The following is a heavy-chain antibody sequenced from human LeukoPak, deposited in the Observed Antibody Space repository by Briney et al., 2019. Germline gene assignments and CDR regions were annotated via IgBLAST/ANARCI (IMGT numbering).Heavy chain of an antibody. V-gene: IGHV4-34*01. J-gene: IGHJ4*02. D-gene: IGHD3-22*01. Sequence: SETLSLTCAVYGGSFSGYYWSWIRQPPGKGLEWIGEINHSGSTNYNPSLKSRVTISIDTSKNQFSLKLSSVTAADTAVYYCASGGYYDTSGYRPNDYWGQGTLVTVSS. CDR1: GGSFSGYY. CDR2: INHSGST. CDR3: ASGGYYDTSGYRPNDY.